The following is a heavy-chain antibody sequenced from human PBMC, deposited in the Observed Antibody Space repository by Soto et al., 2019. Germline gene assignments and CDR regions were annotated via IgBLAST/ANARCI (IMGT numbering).Heavy chain of an antibody. Sequence: GESMKISSKGSGYSFTSYGISWVRQMPGKGLEWMGRIDPSDSYTNYSPSFQGHVTISADKSISTAYLQWSSLKASDTAMYYCAIEDAFDIWGQGTMVTVSS. J-gene: IGHJ3*02. V-gene: IGHV5-10-1*01. CDR3: AIEDAFDI. CDR1: GYSFTSYG. CDR2: IDPSDSYT.